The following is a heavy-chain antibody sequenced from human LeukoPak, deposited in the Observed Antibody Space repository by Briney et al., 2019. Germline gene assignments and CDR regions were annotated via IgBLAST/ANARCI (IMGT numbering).Heavy chain of an antibody. CDR2: ISGSGGRT. V-gene: IGHV3-23*01. CDR1: GFTFSSYA. J-gene: IGHJ4*02. D-gene: IGHD6-19*01. Sequence: GGSLRLSCAASGFTFSSYAMGWVGQAPGRGLEWVAAISGSGGRTYYAAPVKGRFTISRDNSKNTLYLQMNSLRAEDTAVYYCAKAPHSSGWYYFDYWGQGTLVTVSS. CDR3: AKAPHSSGWYYFDY.